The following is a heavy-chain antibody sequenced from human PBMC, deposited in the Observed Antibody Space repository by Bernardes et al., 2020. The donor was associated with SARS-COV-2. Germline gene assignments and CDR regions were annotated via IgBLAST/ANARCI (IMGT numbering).Heavy chain of an antibody. CDR3: ARWYDSSAYSWLDP. CDR1: GGSISSYY. J-gene: IGHJ5*02. Sequence: SETLHLTCTVCGGSISSYYWGWIRQSPGKGLEWIGHIYYNGNTNYNPSLESRVTISRDTSKNQFSLKLSSVTAADTAVYFCARWYDSSAYSWLDPWGQGTLVTVSS. CDR2: IYYNGNT. D-gene: IGHD3-22*01. V-gene: IGHV4-59*01.